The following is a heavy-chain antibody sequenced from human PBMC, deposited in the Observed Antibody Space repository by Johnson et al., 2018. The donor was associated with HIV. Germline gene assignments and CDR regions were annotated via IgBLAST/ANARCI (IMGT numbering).Heavy chain of an antibody. CDR2: ISGGDDDT. D-gene: IGHD6-6*01. J-gene: IGHJ3*02. Sequence: LEWVSFISGGDDDTYYADSVNGRFTISRDNAKNSLALQMNSLRAEDTAVYYCARDGSSSSWNAFDIWGHGTMVTVSS. CDR3: ARDGSSSSWNAFDI. V-gene: IGHV3-11*04.